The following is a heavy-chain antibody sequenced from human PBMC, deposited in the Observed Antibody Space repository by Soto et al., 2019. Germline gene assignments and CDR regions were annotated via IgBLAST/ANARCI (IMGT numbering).Heavy chain of an antibody. CDR1: GGSISSGDYY. V-gene: IGHV4-30-4*01. CDR2: IYYSGST. CDR3: ASNYIVVPASPPVPY. J-gene: IGHJ4*02. D-gene: IGHD2-2*01. Sequence: QVQLQESGPGLVKPSQTLSLTCTVSGGSISSGDYYWSWISQPPGKGLELIGYIYYSGSTYYNPSFKSRVTLSVDTSKNQVSLKLTSVTAADTAVYYCASNYIVVPASPPVPYWGQGTLVTVSS.